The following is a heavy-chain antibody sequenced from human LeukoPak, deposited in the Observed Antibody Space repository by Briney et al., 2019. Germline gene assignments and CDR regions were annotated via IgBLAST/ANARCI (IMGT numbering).Heavy chain of an antibody. CDR3: ARVRGYGAFDI. J-gene: IGHJ3*02. D-gene: IGHD1-1*01. CDR2: IYYSGST. V-gene: IGHV4-59*01. CDR1: GGSISSYY. Sequence: SETLSLTCTVSGGSISSYYWSWIRQPPGKGLEWIGYIYYSGSTNYNPSLKSPVTISVDTSKNQFSLKLSSVTAADTAVYYCARVRGYGAFDIWGQGTMVTVSS.